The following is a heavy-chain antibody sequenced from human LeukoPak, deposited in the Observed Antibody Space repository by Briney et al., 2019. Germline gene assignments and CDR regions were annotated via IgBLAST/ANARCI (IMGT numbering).Heavy chain of an antibody. D-gene: IGHD6-13*01. CDR2: INHSGST. Sequence: SETLSLTCAVYGGSFSGYYWSWIRQPPGKGLEWIGEINHSGSTNYNPSLKSLVTISVDTSKNQFSLKVNSVTAADTAVYYCARVYSSTTEGYFDYWGQGTLVTVSS. CDR1: GGSFSGYY. CDR3: ARVYSSTTEGYFDY. J-gene: IGHJ4*02. V-gene: IGHV4-34*01.